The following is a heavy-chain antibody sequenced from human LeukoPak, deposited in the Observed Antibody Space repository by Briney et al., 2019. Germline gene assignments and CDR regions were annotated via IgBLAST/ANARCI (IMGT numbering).Heavy chain of an antibody. CDR1: GGSFSGYY. J-gene: IGHJ4*02. CDR2: INHSGST. D-gene: IGHD3-16*01. V-gene: IGHV4-34*01. Sequence: PSETLSLTCAVYGGSFSGYYWSWIRQPPGKGLEWIGEINHSGSTNYNPSLKSRVTISVATSKNQFSLKLSSVTAADTAVYYCARARSVMITFGGVGSHFDYWGQGTLVTVSS. CDR3: ARARSVMITFGGVGSHFDY.